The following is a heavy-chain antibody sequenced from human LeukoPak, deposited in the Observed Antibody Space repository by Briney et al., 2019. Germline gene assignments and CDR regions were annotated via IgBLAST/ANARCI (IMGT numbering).Heavy chain of an antibody. D-gene: IGHD2-2*01. Sequence: SVTVSCTASGYTFTGYYMHWVRQAPGQGVEWMGWINHNSGGTNYAQKFQGRVTMTRDTSISTAYMELSRLRSGDTAVYYCARMPVTSARYCSSTSFSYWGQGTLVTVSS. CDR2: INHNSGGT. CDR3: ARMPVTSARYCSSTSFSY. V-gene: IGHV1-2*02. CDR1: GYTFTGYY. J-gene: IGHJ4*02.